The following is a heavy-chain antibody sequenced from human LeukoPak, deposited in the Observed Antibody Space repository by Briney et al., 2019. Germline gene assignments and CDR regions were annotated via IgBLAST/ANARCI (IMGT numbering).Heavy chain of an antibody. CDR1: GGSISSSSYY. V-gene: IGHV4-39*01. CDR2: IYYSGST. CDR3: ARHPSDAFDI. J-gene: IGHJ3*02. Sequence: PSETLSLTCTVSGGSISSSSYYWGWIRQPPGKGLEWIGSIYYSGSTYYNPSLESRVTISVDTSKNQFSLKLSSVTAADTAVYYCARHPSDAFDIWGQGTMVTVSS.